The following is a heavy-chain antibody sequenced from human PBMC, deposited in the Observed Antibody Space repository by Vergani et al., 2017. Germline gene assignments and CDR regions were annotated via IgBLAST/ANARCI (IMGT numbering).Heavy chain of an antibody. CDR2: IYYSGST. V-gene: IGHV4-39*01. CDR3: ARQEGFSGFDY. CDR1: GGSISSSSYY. J-gene: IGHJ4*02. Sequence: QVQLQQWGAGLLKPSETLSLTCTVSGGSISSSSYYWGWIRQPPGKGLEWIGSIYYSGSTYYNPSLKSRVTISGDTSKNQFSLKLSSVTAADTAVYYCARQEGFSGFDYWGQGTLVTVSS. D-gene: IGHD6-19*01.